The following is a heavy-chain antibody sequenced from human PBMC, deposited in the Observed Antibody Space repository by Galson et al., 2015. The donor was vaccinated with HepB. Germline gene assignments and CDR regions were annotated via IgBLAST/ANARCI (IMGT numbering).Heavy chain of an antibody. CDR3: ARTHASRFFDF. J-gene: IGHJ2*01. CDR1: GFTVSSDS. Sequence: SLRLSCAASGFTVSSDSMSWVRQAPGTGLEWVSIIYSGGSTNYADSVKGRFTISRDNSQNTLYLQMNGLRAEDTAVYYCARTHASRFFDFWGRGTLVTVSS. V-gene: IGHV3-53*01. CDR2: IYSGGST. D-gene: IGHD2-2*01.